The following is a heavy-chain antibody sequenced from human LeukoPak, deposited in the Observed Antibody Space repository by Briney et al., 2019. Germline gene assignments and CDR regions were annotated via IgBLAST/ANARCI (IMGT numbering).Heavy chain of an antibody. CDR2: ISGSGGST. CDR1: GFTFSSYA. J-gene: IGHJ4*02. D-gene: IGHD1-26*01. Sequence: GGSLSLSCAVSGFTFSSYAMSGVRQAPGRGLERVSAISGSGGSTYYADSVKGRFTISRDNSNNTLYLQMNSLRAEDTAVYYCGKVRVGATLYFDYWGQGTLVTVSS. V-gene: IGHV3-23*01. CDR3: GKVRVGATLYFDY.